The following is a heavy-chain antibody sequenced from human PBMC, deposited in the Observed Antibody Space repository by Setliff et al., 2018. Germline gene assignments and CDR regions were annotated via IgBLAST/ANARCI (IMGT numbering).Heavy chain of an antibody. Sequence: SETLSLTCTVSGGSISSGSYYWSWIRHPAGKGLEWIGRVYTNGGSDYNPFLKSRVSISLDTSKNQFSLKLISVTAADTAVYYCARANKKLDYYYHYYMDVWGKGTTVTVSS. J-gene: IGHJ6*03. CDR2: VYTNGGS. D-gene: IGHD1-1*01. CDR1: GGSISSGSYY. CDR3: ARANKKLDYYYHYYMDV. V-gene: IGHV4-61*02.